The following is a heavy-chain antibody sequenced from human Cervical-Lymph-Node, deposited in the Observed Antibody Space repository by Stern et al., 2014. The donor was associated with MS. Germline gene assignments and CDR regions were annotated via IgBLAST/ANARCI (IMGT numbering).Heavy chain of an antibody. Sequence: VQLVESGGGVVQPGRSLRLSCAASGFTFRSYCIHWVRRAPGKGLEWVAFISYDGSNRFYADSVKGRFTISRDNSKNTLFLQMDSLGAEDTAVYHCAKGSVLSYFDLWGRGTRVSVSS. J-gene: IGHJ2*01. V-gene: IGHV3-30*18. CDR3: AKGSVLSYFDL. CDR1: GFTFRSYC. CDR2: ISYDGSNR. D-gene: IGHD3-16*01.